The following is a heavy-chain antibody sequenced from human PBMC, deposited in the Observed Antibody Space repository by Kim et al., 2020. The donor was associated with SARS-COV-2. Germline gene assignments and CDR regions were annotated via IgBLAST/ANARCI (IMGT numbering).Heavy chain of an antibody. Sequence: SGPTLVNPTQTLTLTCTFSGFSLSTSGVGVGWIRQPPGKALEWLALIYWDDDKRYSPSLKSRLTITKDNSKNQVVLTMTNMDPVDTATYYCARASMVRGLQNWFDPWGQGTLVTVSS. J-gene: IGHJ5*02. CDR3: ARASMVRGLQNWFDP. CDR1: GFSLSTSGVG. CDR2: IYWDDDK. D-gene: IGHD3-10*01. V-gene: IGHV2-5*02.